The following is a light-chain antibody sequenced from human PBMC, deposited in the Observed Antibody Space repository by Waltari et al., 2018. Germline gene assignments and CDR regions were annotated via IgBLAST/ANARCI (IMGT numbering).Light chain of an antibody. Sequence: SYELTQPPSVSVSPGQTATITCPGDLWTKKFTYWFKQKSGQAPVMVIYEDTKRLSAIPERFSGSSSGTTAALTITGAQVEDEADYYCYSTDIFRSERGVFGGGTKLLVL. CDR2: EDT. CDR1: LWTKKF. CDR3: YSTDIFRSERGV. V-gene: IGLV3-10*01. J-gene: IGLJ2*01.